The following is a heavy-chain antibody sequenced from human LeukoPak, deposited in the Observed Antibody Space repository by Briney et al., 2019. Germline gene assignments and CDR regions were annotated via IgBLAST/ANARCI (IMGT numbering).Heavy chain of an antibody. CDR2: INHSGST. V-gene: IGHV4-39*07. CDR1: GGSISSSSYY. D-gene: IGHD2-2*01. Sequence: PSETLSLTCTVSGGSISSSSYYWGWIRQPPGKGLEWIGEINHSGSTNYNPSLKSRVTISVDTSKNQFSLKLSSVTAADTAVYYCARGPYCSSTSCLFDYWGQGTLVTVSS. CDR3: ARGPYCSSTSCLFDY. J-gene: IGHJ4*02.